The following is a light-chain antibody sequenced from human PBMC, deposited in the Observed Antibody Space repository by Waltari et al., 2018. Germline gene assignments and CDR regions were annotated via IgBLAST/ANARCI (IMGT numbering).Light chain of an antibody. Sequence: QSVLTQPPSVSAAPGQKVTISCSGSNSNIGTNYVSWDQQLPGTAPKVLIYENKKAPSGNPDRFSAPKSGTSTPPEITGLQAGDEADYHCGTWDSSLSAHVFGTGTRVTVL. CDR1: NSNIGTNY. CDR2: ENK. V-gene: IGLV1-51*01. J-gene: IGLJ1*01. CDR3: GTWDSSLSAHV.